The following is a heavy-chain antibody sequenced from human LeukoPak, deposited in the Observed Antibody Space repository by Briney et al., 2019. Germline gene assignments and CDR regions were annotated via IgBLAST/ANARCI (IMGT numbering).Heavy chain of an antibody. CDR2: IHHSGST. J-gene: IGHJ4*02. CDR3: TRQSGTVTPIDY. Sequence: SETLSLTCAVSSGSLSGYSWGWIRQAPGKGLDWVGEIHHSGSTTYNSSLKNRVTISLDKPKSQFSLILTSVTAADTAVYYCTRQSGTVTPIDYWGQGILVTVSS. V-gene: IGHV4-34*01. D-gene: IGHD4-17*01. CDR1: SGSLSGYS.